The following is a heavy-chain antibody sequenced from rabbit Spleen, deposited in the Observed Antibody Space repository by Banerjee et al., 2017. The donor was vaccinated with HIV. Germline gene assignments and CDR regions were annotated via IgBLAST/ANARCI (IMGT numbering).Heavy chain of an antibody. CDR1: GIDFSSDSY. V-gene: IGHV1S45*01. CDR2: IDTGSSGFT. CDR3: ARDTSSSFSSYGMDL. D-gene: IGHD1-1*01. J-gene: IGHJ6*01. Sequence: QQQLEESGGGLVKPGGTLTLTCKASGIDFSSDSYMCWVRQAPGKGLEWIACIDTGSSGFTYFANWAKGRFTISKTSSTTVTLQMTSLTAADTATYFCARDTSSSFSSYGMDLWGQGTLVTVS.